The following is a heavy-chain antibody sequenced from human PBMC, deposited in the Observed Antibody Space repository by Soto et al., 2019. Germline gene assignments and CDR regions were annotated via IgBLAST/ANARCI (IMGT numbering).Heavy chain of an antibody. J-gene: IGHJ6*02. Sequence: ASLKVSCKASGCSFTDYDINWVRQAPGQGLEWLGRINPKSGGTSTAQKFQGWVTMTTDTSISTASMELTRLTSDDTAIYYCARGDSTDCSNGVCSFFYNHDMDVWGQGTTVTVSS. CDR2: INPKSGGT. CDR1: GCSFTDYD. V-gene: IGHV1-2*04. D-gene: IGHD2-8*01. CDR3: ARGDSTDCSNGVCSFFYNHDMDV.